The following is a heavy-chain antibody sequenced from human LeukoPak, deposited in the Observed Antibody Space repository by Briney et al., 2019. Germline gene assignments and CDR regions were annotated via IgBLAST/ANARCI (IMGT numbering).Heavy chain of an antibody. J-gene: IGHJ6*02. Sequence: ASVKVSCKPSGYTFTSYGISWVRQAPGQGLEWMGWISAYNGNTNYAQKLQGRVTMTTDTSTSTAYMELRSLRSDDTAVYYCARETGYCSGGSCSVYYYGMDVWGQGTTVTVSS. CDR2: ISAYNGNT. CDR1: GYTFTSYG. D-gene: IGHD2-15*01. CDR3: ARETGYCSGGSCSVYYYGMDV. V-gene: IGHV1-18*01.